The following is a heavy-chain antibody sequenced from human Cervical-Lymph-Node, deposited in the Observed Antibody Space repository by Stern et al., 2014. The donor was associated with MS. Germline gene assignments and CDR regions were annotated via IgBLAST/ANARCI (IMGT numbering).Heavy chain of an antibody. V-gene: IGHV1-8*01. J-gene: IGHJ6*02. CDR2: MNPNSCNT. CDR1: GYTFTRYD. Sequence: VQLVESEAEVKKHGASVKGSCKASGYTFTRYDINWVRQATGTGLEWMGWMNPNSCNTGYAQKFQGRVTMTRNTSISTAYMELSSLRSEDTAVYYCARENYSNYRYYYGMDVWGQGTTVTVSS. D-gene: IGHD4-11*01. CDR3: ARENYSNYRYYYGMDV.